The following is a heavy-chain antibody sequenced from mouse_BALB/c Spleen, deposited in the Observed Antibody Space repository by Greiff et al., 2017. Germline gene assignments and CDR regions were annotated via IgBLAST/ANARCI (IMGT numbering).Heavy chain of an antibody. Sequence: EVMLVESGGGLVKPGGSLKLSCAASGFTFSSYAMSWVRQTPEKRLEWVASISSGGSTYYPDSVKGRFTISRDNARNILYLQMSSLRSEDTAMYYCARAGGYDAWFAYWGQGTLVTVSA. V-gene: IGHV5-6-5*01. D-gene: IGHD2-2*01. CDR2: ISSGGST. CDR3: ARAGGYDAWFAY. CDR1: GFTFSSYA. J-gene: IGHJ3*01.